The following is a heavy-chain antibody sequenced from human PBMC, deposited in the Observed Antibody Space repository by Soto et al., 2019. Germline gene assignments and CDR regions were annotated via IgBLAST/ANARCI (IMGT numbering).Heavy chain of an antibody. D-gene: IGHD6-19*01. CDR2: ISYDGSNK. Sequence: LRLSCAASGFTFSSYAMHWVRQAPGKGLEWVAVISYDGSNKYYADSVKGRFTISRDNSKNTLYLQRNSLRAEDTAVYYCARELPPGGWLIPKGFDYWGQGTLVTVSS. J-gene: IGHJ4*02. CDR1: GFTFSSYA. V-gene: IGHV3-30-3*01. CDR3: ARELPPGGWLIPKGFDY.